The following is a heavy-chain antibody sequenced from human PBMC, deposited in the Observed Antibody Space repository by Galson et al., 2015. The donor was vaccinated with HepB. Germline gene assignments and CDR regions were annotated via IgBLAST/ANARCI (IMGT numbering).Heavy chain of an antibody. CDR1: GFTFSSYW. D-gene: IGHD1-1*01. CDR3: ARHNDAGTVDY. Sequence: SLRLSCAASGFTFSSYWMSWARQAPGKGPEWVGNINKVGSDKYYVDSVSEGRFSMSRDNAEKTLFLQLNSLRVDDTAVYYCARHNDAGTVDYWGQGTLVTVSS. V-gene: IGHV3-7*03. CDR2: INKVGSDK. J-gene: IGHJ4*02.